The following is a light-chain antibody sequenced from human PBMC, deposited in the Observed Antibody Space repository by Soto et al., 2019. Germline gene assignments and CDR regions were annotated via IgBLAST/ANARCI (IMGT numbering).Light chain of an antibody. CDR1: QSVLSSSNNKNY. V-gene: IGKV4-1*01. Sequence: DNVVTHTPGALSASLGASATFHFKSSQSVLSSSNNKNYLAWYQQKPGQPPKLVIYWASTRESGVPDRFSGSGSVTDFTLTISSLQAEDVAVYYCQQYDSAPRIAFGQGTRLEIK. CDR2: WAS. J-gene: IGKJ5*01. CDR3: QQYDSAPRIA.